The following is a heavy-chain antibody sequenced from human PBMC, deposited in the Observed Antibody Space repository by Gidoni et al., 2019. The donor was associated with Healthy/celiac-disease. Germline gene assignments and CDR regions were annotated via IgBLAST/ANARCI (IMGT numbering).Heavy chain of an antibody. CDR2: MSGSGGST. Sequence: EVQLLESGGGLVQPGGSLRLSCAASGFTLSSYAMSWVRQAPGKGLVWVSAMSGSGGSTYYADAVKGRFTISRDNSENTLYLQMNSLRAEDTAVYYCAKDIRGSYYGSGSIHGGYNWFDPWGQGTLVTVSS. CDR3: AKDIRGSYYGSGSIHGGYNWFDP. J-gene: IGHJ5*02. V-gene: IGHV3-23*01. D-gene: IGHD3-10*01. CDR1: GFTLSSYA.